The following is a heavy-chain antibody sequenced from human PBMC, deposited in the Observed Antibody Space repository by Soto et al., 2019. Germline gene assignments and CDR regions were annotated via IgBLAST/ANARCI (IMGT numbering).Heavy chain of an antibody. CDR1: GFTFKDSP. D-gene: IGHD3-22*01. J-gene: IGHJ4*02. Sequence: GGSLRLSCAASGFTFKDSPMSWVRRAPGKGLEWVSAIGAGGTTTYYAESVKGRFTISRDNSEGTLYLQMNSLRAEDTALYYCGYFYENTNYDYTGQGTLLTVSS. CDR3: GYFYENTNYDY. V-gene: IGHV3-23*01. CDR2: IGAGGTTT.